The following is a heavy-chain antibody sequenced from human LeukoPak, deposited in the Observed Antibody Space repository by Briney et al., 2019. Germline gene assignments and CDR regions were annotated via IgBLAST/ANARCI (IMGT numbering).Heavy chain of an antibody. CDR3: ARDPTWGRRAAAGIDY. CDR2: IWYDGSNK. V-gene: IGHV3-33*01. D-gene: IGHD6-13*01. CDR1: GFTFSSYG. Sequence: GGSLRLSCAASGFTFSSYGMHWVRQAPGKGLEWVAVIWYDGSNKYYADSVKGRFTISRDNSKDTLYLQMNSLRAEDTAVYYCARDPTWGRRAAAGIDYWGQGTLVTVSS. J-gene: IGHJ4*02.